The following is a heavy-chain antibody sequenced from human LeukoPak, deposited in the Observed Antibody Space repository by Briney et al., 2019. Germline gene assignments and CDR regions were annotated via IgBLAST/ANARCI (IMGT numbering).Heavy chain of an antibody. J-gene: IGHJ4*02. CDR1: GGSISGYY. CDR2: IYYGGST. Sequence: SETLSLTCAVSGGSISGYYWNWIRQPPGKGLEWIAYIYYGGSTNYNPSLKSRVTIPVDASKNQVSLKLSSVTAADTAAYYCARVESTRAIDYWGQGTLVTVSS. V-gene: IGHV4-59*01. CDR3: ARVESTRAIDY. D-gene: IGHD2-2*01.